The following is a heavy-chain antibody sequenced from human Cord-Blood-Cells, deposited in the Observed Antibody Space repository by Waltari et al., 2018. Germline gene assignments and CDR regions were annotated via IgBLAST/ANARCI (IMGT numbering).Heavy chain of an antibody. J-gene: IGHJ4*02. Sequence: QVQLVASGGGVVQPGRSLRLSCAASGFTFRRYAIHWVRQAPGKGLEWVAVISYDGSNKYYADSVKGRFTISRDNSKNTLYLQMNSLRAEDTAVYYCARGRVIPHFDYWGQGTLVTVSS. V-gene: IGHV3-30-3*01. D-gene: IGHD3-10*01. CDR1: GFTFRRYA. CDR3: ARGRVIPHFDY. CDR2: ISYDGSNK.